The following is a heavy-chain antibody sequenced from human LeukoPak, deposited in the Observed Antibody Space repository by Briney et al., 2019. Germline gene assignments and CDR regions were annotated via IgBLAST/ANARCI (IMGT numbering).Heavy chain of an antibody. CDR2: MNPNSGNT. CDR1: GYTFTSYD. CDR3: ARGSGSWYWIDY. J-gene: IGHJ4*02. D-gene: IGHD6-13*01. Sequence: ASVKVSCKASGYTFTSYDINWVRQATGQGLEWMGWMNPNSGNTGYAQEFQGRVTMTRNTSISTAYMELSSLRSEDTAVYYCARGSGSWYWIDYWGQGTLVTVSS. V-gene: IGHV1-8*01.